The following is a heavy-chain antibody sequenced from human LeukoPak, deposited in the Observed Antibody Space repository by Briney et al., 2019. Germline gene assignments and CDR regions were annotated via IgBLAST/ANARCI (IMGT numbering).Heavy chain of an antibody. V-gene: IGHV3-30*18. CDR2: ISYDGSNR. D-gene: IGHD2-15*01. CDR3: AKQGYCSGGTCYPYHFDY. J-gene: IGHJ4*02. Sequence: PGGSLRLSCAASGFTFSSYGMHWVRQAPGKGLEWVALISYDGSNRYYADSVKGRFTISRDNSKNTLCLQMNGLRAEDTAVYYCAKQGYCSGGTCYPYHFDYWGQGTLVTVSS. CDR1: GFTFSSYG.